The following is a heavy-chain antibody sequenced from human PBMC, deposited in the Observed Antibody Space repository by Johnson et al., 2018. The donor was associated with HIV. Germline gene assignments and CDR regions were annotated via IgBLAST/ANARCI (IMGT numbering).Heavy chain of an antibody. J-gene: IGHJ3*02. V-gene: IGHV3-9*01. Sequence: VQLVESGGGVVQPGRSLRLSCAASGFSFDDYGMSWVRQAPGKGLEWVSGISWNSGSIGYGDSVKGRFTISRDNAKNSLYLQMNSLRAEDTALYYCAKEGAYYYDSSGLNDAFDIWGQGTMVTVSS. CDR1: GFSFDDYG. CDR3: AKEGAYYYDSSGLNDAFDI. D-gene: IGHD3-22*01. CDR2: ISWNSGSI.